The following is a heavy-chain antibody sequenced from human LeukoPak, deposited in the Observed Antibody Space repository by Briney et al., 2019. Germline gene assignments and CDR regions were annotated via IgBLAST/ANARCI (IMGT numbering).Heavy chain of an antibody. CDR1: GFTFSSYA. V-gene: IGHV3-30-3*01. Sequence: PGRSLRLSCAASGFTFSSYAMHWVRRAPGKGLEWVAVISYDGSNKYYADSVKGRFTISRDNSKNTLYLQMNSLRAEDTAVYYCARTYSRYFDWTALHGMDVWGQGTTVTVSS. CDR3: ARTYSRYFDWTALHGMDV. CDR2: ISYDGSNK. D-gene: IGHD3-9*01. J-gene: IGHJ6*02.